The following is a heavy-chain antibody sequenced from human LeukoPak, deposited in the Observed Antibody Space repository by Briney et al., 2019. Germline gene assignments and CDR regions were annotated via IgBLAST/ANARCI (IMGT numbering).Heavy chain of an antibody. CDR2: VHPDSGNT. J-gene: IGHJ5*02. Sequence: ASVKVSCKTSGYPFSTWEINWVRQAAEQGLEWLGWVHPDSGNTDYAQKFRGRVTMSRDTSTSTAYMELSGLRLDDTAVYFCARGPRNDPWGQGTLVTVSS. CDR3: ARGPRNDP. V-gene: IGHV1-8*01. D-gene: IGHD1-14*01. CDR1: GYPFSTWE.